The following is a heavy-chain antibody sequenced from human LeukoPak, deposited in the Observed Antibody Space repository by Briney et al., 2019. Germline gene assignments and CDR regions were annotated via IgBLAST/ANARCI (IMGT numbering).Heavy chain of an antibody. CDR2: ISYDGSNK. J-gene: IGHJ6*03. CDR1: GFTFSDYN. Sequence: WGSLRLSCAASGFTFSDYNMRWIRQAPGKGLEWVAVISYDGSNKYYADSVKGRFTISRDNSKNTLYLQMNSLRAEDTAVYYCARERAAAGKNYYYYYMDVWGKGTTVTVSS. CDR3: ARERAAAGKNYYYYYMDV. V-gene: IGHV3-30*03. D-gene: IGHD6-13*01.